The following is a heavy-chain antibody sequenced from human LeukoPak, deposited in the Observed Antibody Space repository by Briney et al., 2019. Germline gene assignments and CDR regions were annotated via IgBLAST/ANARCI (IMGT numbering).Heavy chain of an antibody. J-gene: IGHJ4*02. CDR1: GGTFSSYA. CDR2: IIPIFGTA. Sequence: SVKVSCKASGGTFSSYAISWVRQAPGQGLEWMGGIIPIFGTANYAQKFQGRVTITADESTSTAYMELSSLRSEDTAVYYCARDPDCGGDCYSGFGYWGQGTLVTVSS. CDR3: ARDPDCGGDCYSGFGY. D-gene: IGHD2-21*02. V-gene: IGHV1-69*13.